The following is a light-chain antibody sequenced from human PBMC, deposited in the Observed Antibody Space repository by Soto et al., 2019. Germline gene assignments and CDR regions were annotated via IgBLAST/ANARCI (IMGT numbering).Light chain of an antibody. CDR1: SSNIGAGYD. Sequence: QSVLTQPPSVSGTPGQRVSISCTGTSSNIGAGYDVHWYQQLPGTAPRLLILGNINRPSGVPDRFSGSKSGTSASLAITGLQSEDEATFYCQSYDGSLGSSVFGAGTKVTVL. J-gene: IGLJ2*01. V-gene: IGLV1-40*01. CDR2: GNI. CDR3: QSYDGSLGSSV.